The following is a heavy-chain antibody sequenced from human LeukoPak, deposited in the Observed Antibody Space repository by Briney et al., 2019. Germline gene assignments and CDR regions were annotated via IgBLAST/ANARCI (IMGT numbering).Heavy chain of an antibody. CDR1: GGSISSYY. CDR3: ARDPTTGIDAFDI. Sequence: PSETLSLTCTVSGGSISSYYWSWIRQPPGKGLEWIGYIYYSGSTNYNPSLKSRVTISVDTSKNQFSLKLSSVTAADTAVYYCARDPTTGIDAFDIWGQGTMVTVSS. CDR2: IYYSGST. D-gene: IGHD4-11*01. J-gene: IGHJ3*02. V-gene: IGHV4-59*01.